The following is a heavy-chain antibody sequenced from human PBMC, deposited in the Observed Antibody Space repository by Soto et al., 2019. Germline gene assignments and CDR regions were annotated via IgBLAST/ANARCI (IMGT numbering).Heavy chain of an antibody. J-gene: IGHJ6*02. V-gene: IGHV4-34*01. D-gene: IGHD3-10*01. CDR3: ATTAPLWFGELLSKGYYYYGMDV. Sequence: QVQLQQLGAGLLKPSETLSLTCAVYGGSFRGYYWNWIRQPPGKGLEWIGEINHSGSTNYNPSLKSRVTISVDTSKNQFSLKLSSVTAADTAVYYCATTAPLWFGELLSKGYYYYGMDVWGQGTTVTVSS. CDR1: GGSFRGYY. CDR2: INHSGST.